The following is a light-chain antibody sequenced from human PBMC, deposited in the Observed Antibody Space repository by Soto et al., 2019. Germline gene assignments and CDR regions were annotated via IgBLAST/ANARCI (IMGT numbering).Light chain of an antibody. CDR1: SSNIGAGSD. V-gene: IGLV1-40*01. J-gene: IGLJ2*01. CDR2: GNS. CDR3: QSYDSRLSGWV. Sequence: QLVLTQPPSVSGAPGQRVTISCTGSSSNIGAGSDVHWYQQFPGTAPKLLIYGNSNRPSGVPDRFSGSKSGTSASLAITGLQAADESDYYCQSYDSRLSGWVFGGGTKLTVL.